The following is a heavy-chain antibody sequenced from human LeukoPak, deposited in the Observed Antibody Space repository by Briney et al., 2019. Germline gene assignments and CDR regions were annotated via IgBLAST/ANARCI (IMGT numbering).Heavy chain of an antibody. Sequence: SETLSLTYTVSGGSISSYYWSWIRQPAGKGLEWIGRIYTSGSTNYNPSLKSRVTMSVDTSKNQFSLKLSSVAAADTALYYCARDSNADYDFWSGFIQYYFDYWGQGTLVTVSS. J-gene: IGHJ4*02. CDR1: GGSISSYY. CDR3: ARDSNADYDFWSGFIQYYFDY. V-gene: IGHV4-4*07. CDR2: IYTSGST. D-gene: IGHD3-3*01.